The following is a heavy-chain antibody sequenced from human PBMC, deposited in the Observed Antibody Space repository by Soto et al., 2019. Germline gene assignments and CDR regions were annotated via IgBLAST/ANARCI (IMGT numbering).Heavy chain of an antibody. D-gene: IGHD2-8*01. J-gene: IGHJ6*02. V-gene: IGHV3-23*01. CDR2: ISGSADST. CDR1: GFSFSSFA. Sequence: EVQLLESGGGFIHPGGSLRLSCAASGFSFSSFAMNWFRQAPGKGLEWVSIISGSADSTFYADSVKGRFTISRDNSKCTLYLQINSLRADDTAVYYCAKTRGAMIYAISVYVMDVWGQGTTVTVSS. CDR3: AKTRGAMIYAISVYVMDV.